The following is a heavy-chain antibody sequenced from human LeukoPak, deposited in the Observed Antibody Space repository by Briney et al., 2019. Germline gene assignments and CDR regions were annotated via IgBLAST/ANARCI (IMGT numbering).Heavy chain of an antibody. Sequence: SVTVSCKASGGTFSSYAISWGRQAPGQGLEWMGGIIPIFGIANYEQQFQGRVTITADKSTSTAYMELSSLRSEDTAVYYCARELGYCSSTSCSTKYGMDVWGQGTTVTVSS. CDR1: GGTFSSYA. CDR2: IIPIFGIA. D-gene: IGHD2-2*02. J-gene: IGHJ6*02. CDR3: ARELGYCSSTSCSTKYGMDV. V-gene: IGHV1-69*10.